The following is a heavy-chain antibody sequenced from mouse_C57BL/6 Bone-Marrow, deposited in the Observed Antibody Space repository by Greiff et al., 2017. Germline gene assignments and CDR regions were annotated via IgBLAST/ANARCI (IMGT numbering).Heavy chain of an antibody. D-gene: IGHD4-1*01. CDR3: ATNLTGYYAMDY. CDR2: ISDGGSYT. CDR1: GFTFSSYA. J-gene: IGHJ4*01. V-gene: IGHV5-4*03. Sequence: EVNVVESGGGLVKPGGSLKLSCAASGFTFSSYAMSWVRQTPEKRLEWVATISDGGSYTYYPDNVKGRFTISRDNAKNNLYLQMSHLKSEDTAMYYCATNLTGYYAMDYWGQGTSVTVSS.